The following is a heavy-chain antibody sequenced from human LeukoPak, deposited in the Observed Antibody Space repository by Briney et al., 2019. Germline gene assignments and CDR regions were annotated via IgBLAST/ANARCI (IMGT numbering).Heavy chain of an antibody. CDR3: ARGRSITLLRGVAMSDGFDI. CDR1: GSTFSNYG. J-gene: IGHJ3*02. V-gene: IGHV3-21*06. CDR2: TDTSGNYI. Sequence: GGSLRLSCEASGSTFSNYGMNWVRQAPGKGLEWVSFTDTSGNYIYYGDSVKGRFTISRDNARNLSFLQMNGLRAEDTAVYYCARGRSITLLRGVAMSDGFDIWGQGAMVAVSS. D-gene: IGHD3-10*01.